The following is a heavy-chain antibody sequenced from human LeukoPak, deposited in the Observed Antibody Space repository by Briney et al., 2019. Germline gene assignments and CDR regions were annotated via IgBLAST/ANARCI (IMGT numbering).Heavy chain of an antibody. CDR3: AREGPRGNSQFAY. D-gene: IGHD2/OR15-2a*01. CDR1: GFTFSNYG. CDR2: IWYDGSNK. V-gene: IGHV3-33*01. J-gene: IGHJ4*02. Sequence: PGGSLRLSCAASGFTFSNYGMHWVRQAPGKGREWVALIWYDGSNKYYTDSVKGRLTISRDNSKDTLFLQMNGLRAEDTAVYYCAREGPRGNSQFAYWGQGTRVTVSS.